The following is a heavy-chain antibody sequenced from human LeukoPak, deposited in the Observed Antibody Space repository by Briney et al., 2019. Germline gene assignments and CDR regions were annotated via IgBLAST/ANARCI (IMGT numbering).Heavy chain of an antibody. CDR3: ARVAAEVVGVPGAIGFGWLRRDYYYRAV. J-gene: IGHJ6*03. V-gene: IGHV1-46*01. Sequence: ASVKVSCKASGYTFTSYYIHWVRQAPGEGLEWMGIINPSGGSTSYAQKFQGRVTMTRDMSTSTVYMELSSLRSEDTAVYYWARVAAEVVGVPGAIGFGWLRRDYYYRAVWGKGTTATVPS. D-gene: IGHD2-2*02. CDR2: INPSGGST. CDR1: GYTFTSYY.